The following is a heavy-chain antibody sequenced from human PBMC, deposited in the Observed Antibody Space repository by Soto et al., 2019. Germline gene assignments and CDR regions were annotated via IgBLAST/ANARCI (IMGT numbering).Heavy chain of an antibody. D-gene: IGHD3-9*01. CDR1: GGSISSYY. J-gene: IGHJ6*02. Sequence: PSETLSLTCTVSGGSISSYYWSWIRQPPGKGLEWIGYIYYSGSTNYNPSLKSRVTISVDTSKNQFSLKLSSVAAADTAVYYCGGSKGRTGYYYYYGMDVWGQGTTVTVSS. CDR2: IYYSGST. CDR3: GGSKGRTGYYYYYGMDV. V-gene: IGHV4-59*01.